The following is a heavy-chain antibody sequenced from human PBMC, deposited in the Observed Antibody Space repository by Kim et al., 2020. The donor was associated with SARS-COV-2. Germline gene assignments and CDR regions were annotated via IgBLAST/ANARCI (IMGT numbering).Heavy chain of an antibody. J-gene: IGHJ6*02. D-gene: IGHD2-15*01. Sequence: SETLSLTCTVSGGSISSYYWSWIRQPPGKGLEWIGYIYYSGSTNYNPSLKSRVTISVDTSKNQFSLKLSSVTAADTAVYYCARGASSLYGMDVWGQGTTVTVSS. V-gene: IGHV4-59*01. CDR3: ARGASSLYGMDV. CDR2: IYYSGST. CDR1: GGSISSYY.